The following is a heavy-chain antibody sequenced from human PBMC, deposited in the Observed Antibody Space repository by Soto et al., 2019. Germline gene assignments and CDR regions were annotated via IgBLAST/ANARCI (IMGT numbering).Heavy chain of an antibody. D-gene: IGHD3-22*01. CDR2: IKSKTAGGTT. V-gene: IGHV3-15*01. CDR3: TTTDSYYSSGYAYYCYGMYV. CDR1: GFTFSNAW. J-gene: IGHJ6*02. Sequence: EVQLVASGGGLVKPGGSLSLSCAASGFTFSNAWMSWVRKAPGKGLEWVGSIKSKTAGGTTDYAAPVKGRLTISRDDSKNTMYLQMNSLKTVDTAVYYCTTTDSYYSSGYAYYCYGMYVLGQGNTVTV.